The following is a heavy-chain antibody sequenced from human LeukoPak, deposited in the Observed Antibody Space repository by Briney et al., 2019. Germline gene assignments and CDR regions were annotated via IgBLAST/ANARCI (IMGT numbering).Heavy chain of an antibody. Sequence: SETLSLTCGVSGGSITTTNFWSWVRQPPGGGLEWIGEISLRGRTQYNPSLKSRVNITIDESKSHLYLSLASVTAADTAVYYCARRTKVYYYDSSGQGDAFDIWGQGTMVTVSS. D-gene: IGHD3-22*01. CDR3: ARRTKVYYYDSSGQGDAFDI. CDR2: ISLRGRT. CDR1: GGSITTTNF. V-gene: IGHV4-4*02. J-gene: IGHJ3*02.